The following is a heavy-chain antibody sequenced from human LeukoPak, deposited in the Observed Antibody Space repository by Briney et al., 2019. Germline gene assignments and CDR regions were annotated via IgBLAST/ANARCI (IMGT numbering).Heavy chain of an antibody. CDR3: ARDRGVPGPGNAFDI. V-gene: IGHV1-2*02. Sequence: ASVKVSCKASGGIISTYGIAWVRQAPGQGLEWMGLINPKRAETSYAQKFQGRVTLTRDRATTTAYMDLARLRSDDTAVYYCARDRGVPGPGNAFDIWGQGTMVTVSS. CDR2: INPKRAET. D-gene: IGHD2-2*01. J-gene: IGHJ3*02. CDR1: GGIISTYG.